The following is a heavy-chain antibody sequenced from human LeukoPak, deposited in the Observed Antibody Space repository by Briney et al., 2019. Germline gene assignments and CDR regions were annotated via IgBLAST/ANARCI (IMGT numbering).Heavy chain of an antibody. Sequence: ASVKVSCKGSGYTFTGYYVHWVRQAPGQGPEWMGWINPNSGGTKYVQKFQGRVTMTRDTSISTAYMELSRLISDDTAVYYCARGCPSGGPKKQYYLDYWGQGTLVTVSS. CDR3: ARGCPSGGPKKQYYLDY. V-gene: IGHV1-2*02. CDR1: GYTFTGYY. D-gene: IGHD6-19*01. J-gene: IGHJ4*02. CDR2: INPNSGGT.